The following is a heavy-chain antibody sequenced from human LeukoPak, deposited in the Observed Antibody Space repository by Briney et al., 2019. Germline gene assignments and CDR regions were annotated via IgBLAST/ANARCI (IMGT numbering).Heavy chain of an antibody. Sequence: RWASVKVSCKVSGYTLTKLSMHWVRQAPGKGLEWMGGFDPEDGETIYAHKFQGRVTMTEDTSTDTAYMELSSLRSEDTAVYYCATGLGATPWADVYYFDYWGQGTLVTVSS. J-gene: IGHJ4*02. CDR1: GYTLTKLS. CDR2: FDPEDGET. V-gene: IGHV1-24*01. CDR3: ATGLGATPWADVYYFDY. D-gene: IGHD1-26*01.